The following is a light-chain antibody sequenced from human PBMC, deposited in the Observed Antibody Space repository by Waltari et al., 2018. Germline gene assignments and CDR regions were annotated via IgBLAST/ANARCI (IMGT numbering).Light chain of an antibody. CDR2: SNN. V-gene: IGLV1-44*01. CDR1: SPNIGSNT. J-gene: IGLJ3*02. Sequence: QSVLTQPPSASGTPGQRVTISCSGGSPNIGSNTVTWYQQPPGTAPKLLIYSNNQRPSGVPDRFSGSKSGTSASLAISGLQSEDEADYYCAAWDDSLNGWVFGGGTKLTVL. CDR3: AAWDDSLNGWV.